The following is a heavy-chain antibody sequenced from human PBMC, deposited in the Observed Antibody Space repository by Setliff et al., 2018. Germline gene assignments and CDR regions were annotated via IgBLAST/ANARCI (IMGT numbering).Heavy chain of an antibody. J-gene: IGHJ5*01. V-gene: IGHV4-38-2*02. D-gene: IGHD3-3*01. CDR1: GFSISSGYY. CDR3: VKPTWAGEVSSPFAFWFES. Sequence: PSETLSLTCTVSGFSISSGYYWGWIRQSPGKGLEWIGSVYYSGTTYYNSSLRSRVSISTDTSKNEFSLRLSSVTAADTAVYYCVKPTWAGEVSSPFAFWFESWGQGTLVTVSS. CDR2: VYYSGTT.